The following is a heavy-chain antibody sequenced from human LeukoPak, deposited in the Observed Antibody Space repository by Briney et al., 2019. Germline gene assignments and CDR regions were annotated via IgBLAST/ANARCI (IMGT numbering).Heavy chain of an antibody. Sequence: SETLSLTCAVYGGSFSGYYWSWIRQPPGKGLEWIGEINHSGSTNYNPSLKSRVTISVDTSKNQFSLKLSSVTAADTAVYYCARVQPGDYYYGMDVWGQGTTVTVSS. CDR3: ARVQPGDYYYGMDV. CDR1: GGSFSGYY. J-gene: IGHJ6*02. V-gene: IGHV4-34*01. CDR2: INHSGST.